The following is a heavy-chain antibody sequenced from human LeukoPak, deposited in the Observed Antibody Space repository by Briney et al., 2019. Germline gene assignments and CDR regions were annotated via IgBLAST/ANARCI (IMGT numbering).Heavy chain of an antibody. CDR1: GVTFSSYS. Sequence: PGGSLRLSCAASGVTFSSYSMNWVRQAPGKGLEWVSSISSSSSHIYYADSVKGRFTISRDNAKNSLYLQMNSLRAEDTAVYYCARRAFYFDYWGQGTLVTVSS. D-gene: IGHD1-26*01. CDR3: ARRAFYFDY. V-gene: IGHV3-21*01. CDR2: ISSSSSHI. J-gene: IGHJ4*02.